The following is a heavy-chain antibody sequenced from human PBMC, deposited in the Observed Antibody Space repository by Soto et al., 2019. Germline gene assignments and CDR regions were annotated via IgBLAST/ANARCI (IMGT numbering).Heavy chain of an antibody. CDR3: VRRAEGRPGDGYYYVALDV. J-gene: IGHJ6*02. Sequence: PGESLKISCKGSGYSFTSYWISWVRQMPGKGLEWMGRIDPSDSYTNYSPSFQGHVTISADKSISTAYLQWSSLKASDTAMYYCVRRAEGRPGDGYYYVALDVWGQGTTVTVSS. CDR2: IDPSDSYT. V-gene: IGHV5-10-1*01. D-gene: IGHD6-6*01. CDR1: GYSFTSYW.